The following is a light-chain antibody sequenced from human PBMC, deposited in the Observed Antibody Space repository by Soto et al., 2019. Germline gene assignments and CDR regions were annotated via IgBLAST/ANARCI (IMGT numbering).Light chain of an antibody. J-gene: IGKJ1*01. CDR3: QQNYSATWT. CDR2: AAS. V-gene: IGKV1-39*01. CDR1: QGISTY. Sequence: DIQMTQSPSSLSASVGDRLTITRRASQGISTYLNWYQQKPGKAPKLLIYAASTLQSGVPSRFSGSGSETDFALTTSSLQPEDFATYSCQQNYSATWTFGQGTKVDIK.